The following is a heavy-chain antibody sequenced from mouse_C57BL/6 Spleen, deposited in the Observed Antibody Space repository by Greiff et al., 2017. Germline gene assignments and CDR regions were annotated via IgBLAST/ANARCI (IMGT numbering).Heavy chain of an antibody. D-gene: IGHD3-2*02. V-gene: IGHV1-82*01. CDR2: IYPGDGDT. Sequence: QVQLQQSGPELVKPGASVKFSCKASGYAFSSSWMNWVKQRPGKGLAWIGRIYPGDGDTNSNGKFKGKATLTADKSSRTAYMQLSRQTSEDTAVYVCAREKTAQRTMDYWGQGTSVTVSS. CDR1: GYAFSSSW. J-gene: IGHJ4*01. CDR3: AREKTAQRTMDY.